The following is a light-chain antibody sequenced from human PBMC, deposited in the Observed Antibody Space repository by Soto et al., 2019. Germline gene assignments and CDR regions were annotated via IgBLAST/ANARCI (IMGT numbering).Light chain of an antibody. J-gene: IGLJ2*01. Sequence: QSVLTQPPSVSGAPGRGVTISCTGSSSNIGAGYDVHWYQQLPGIAPKLLIFSNDERPSGVPDRFSGSKSGTSASLAISGLQSDDEADYYCATWDDSLNGVVFGGGTKLTVL. CDR2: SND. V-gene: IGLV1-40*01. CDR1: SSNIGAGYD. CDR3: ATWDDSLNGVV.